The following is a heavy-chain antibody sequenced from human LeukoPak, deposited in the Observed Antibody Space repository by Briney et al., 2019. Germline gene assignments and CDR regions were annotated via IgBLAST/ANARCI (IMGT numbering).Heavy chain of an antibody. D-gene: IGHD3-10*01. CDR1: GGSISTGSYY. V-gene: IGHV4-61*02. CDR3: ARSMVRGLKRGYFDY. J-gene: IGHJ4*02. Sequence: PSETLSLTCTVSGGSISTGSYYWNWFRQPAGKGLEWIGRIYTSGSTDYNPSLTSRVTVSLDTSKNQFSLKLSSMTAAGTAVYYCARSMVRGLKRGYFDYWGQGALVAVSS. CDR2: IYTSGST.